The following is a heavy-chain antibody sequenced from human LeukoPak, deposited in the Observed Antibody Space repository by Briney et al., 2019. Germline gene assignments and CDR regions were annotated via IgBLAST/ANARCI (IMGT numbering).Heavy chain of an antibody. CDR1: GFTFSTCW. CDR3: LSCTNANCYSY. D-gene: IGHD2-2*02. J-gene: IGHJ4*02. CDR2: INPDGSTT. V-gene: IGHV3-74*01. Sequence: GGSLRLSCVASGFTFSTCWMHWVRQGPGKGLVWVSRINPDGSTTNYADSVKGRFTISRDNAKNTLYLLMNSLRAEDTAVYYCLSCTNANCYSYWGQGTLVTVSS.